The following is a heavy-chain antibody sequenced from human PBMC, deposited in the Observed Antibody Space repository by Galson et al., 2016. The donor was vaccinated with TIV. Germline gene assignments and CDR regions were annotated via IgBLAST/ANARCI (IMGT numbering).Heavy chain of an antibody. V-gene: IGHV1-2*02. CDR2: INPDSGVT. Sequence: SVKVSCKASGYTFTAYYLHWLRQAPGQGPEWMGWINPDSGVTEYAQKFQDRITMTRDTPLNTAYVELSRLKSDDTAIYYCAREYQLMASRLYDFWGQGTLVTVSS. CDR1: GYTFTAYY. CDR3: AREYQLMASRLYDF. D-gene: IGHD6-6*01. J-gene: IGHJ4*02.